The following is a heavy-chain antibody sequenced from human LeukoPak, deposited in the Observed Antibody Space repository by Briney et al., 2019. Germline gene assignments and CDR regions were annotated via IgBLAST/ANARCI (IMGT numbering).Heavy chain of an antibody. D-gene: IGHD5-18*01. J-gene: IGHJ6*03. CDR1: GGTFSSYA. CDR2: IIPIFGTA. Sequence: GASVKVSCKASGGTFSSYAISWVRQAPGQGLEWMGGIIPIFGTANYAQKFQGRVTITADKSTSTAYMELSSLRSEDTAVYYCARVQSTAMVTFDYMDVWGKGTTVTVSS. CDR3: ARVQSTAMVTFDYMDV. V-gene: IGHV1-69*06.